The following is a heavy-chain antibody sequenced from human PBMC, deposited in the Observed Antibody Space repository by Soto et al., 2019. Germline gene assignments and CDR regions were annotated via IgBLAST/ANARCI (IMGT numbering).Heavy chain of an antibody. CDR1: GGTFSNYG. J-gene: IGHJ3*02. CDR3: ARGSAYDNGGAFAI. D-gene: IGHD3-16*01. V-gene: IGHV1-69*06. Sequence: QVQLVQSGAEVKKPGSPVKVSCKASGGTFSNYGISWVRQAPGEGLEWLGGIIPIFGTRNYAQKFQGSVTITADKSTGTAYLDLSNLRSEDTAVYYCARGSAYDNGGAFAIWGQGKMVTVSS. CDR2: IIPIFGTR.